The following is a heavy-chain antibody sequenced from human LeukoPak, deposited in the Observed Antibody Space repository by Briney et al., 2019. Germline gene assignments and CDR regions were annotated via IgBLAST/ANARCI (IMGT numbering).Heavy chain of an antibody. Sequence: SETLSLTCTVSGGSISSYYWSWIRQPPGKGLEWIGYIYYSGSTNYNPSLKSRVTISVDTSKNQFSLKLSSVTAADTAVYYCARALGYSSSWYVDYWGQGTLVTVSS. CDR3: ARALGYSSSWYVDY. J-gene: IGHJ4*02. CDR1: GGSISSYY. D-gene: IGHD6-13*01. V-gene: IGHV4-59*08. CDR2: IYYSGST.